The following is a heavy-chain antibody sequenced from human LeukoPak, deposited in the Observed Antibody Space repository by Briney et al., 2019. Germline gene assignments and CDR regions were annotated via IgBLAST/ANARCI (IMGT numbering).Heavy chain of an antibody. V-gene: IGHV3-30-3*01. Sequence: GGSLRLSCAASGFTFSSYAMHWVRQAPGKGLEWVAVISYDGSNKYYADSVKGRFTISGDNSKNTLYLQMNSLRAEDTAVYYCARGSSWGFDYWGQGTLVTVSS. J-gene: IGHJ4*02. D-gene: IGHD6-13*01. CDR2: ISYDGSNK. CDR3: ARGSSWGFDY. CDR1: GFTFSSYA.